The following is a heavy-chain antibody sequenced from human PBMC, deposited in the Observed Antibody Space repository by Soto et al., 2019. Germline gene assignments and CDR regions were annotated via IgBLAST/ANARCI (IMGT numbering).Heavy chain of an antibody. CDR2: IITAFGTT. V-gene: IGHV1-69*01. J-gene: IGHJ4*02. CDR3: TRSYGYTFGGSLDN. D-gene: IGHD5-18*01. Sequence: QVQLVQSGPEVKKPGSSVKVSCTASGDTFNSYVITWVRQAPGQGLEWLGGIITAFGTTSYAQNFQDRLTITADEAATTDHMELSSLTSADTAMYYCTRSYGYTFGGSLDNWGQGTLVTVSS. CDR1: GDTFNSYV.